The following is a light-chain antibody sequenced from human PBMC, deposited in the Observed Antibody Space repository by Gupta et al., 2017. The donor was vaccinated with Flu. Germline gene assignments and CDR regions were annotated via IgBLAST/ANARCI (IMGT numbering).Light chain of an antibody. V-gene: IGKV1-39*01. CDR1: QTNSNY. Sequence: PSSLSASVGDRVTITCRASQTNSNYLNWYQQKPGKAPKLLIYTASSLQTGVPSRFSGSGSGTDFTLTISSLQPEDFATYYCQQSYSNLRTFGQGTKVEIK. J-gene: IGKJ1*01. CDR3: QQSYSNLRT. CDR2: TAS.